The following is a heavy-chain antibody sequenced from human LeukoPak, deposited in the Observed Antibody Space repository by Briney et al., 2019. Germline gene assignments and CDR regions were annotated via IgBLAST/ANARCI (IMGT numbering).Heavy chain of an antibody. J-gene: IGHJ4*02. CDR3: ARDVTTTQPFDY. D-gene: IGHD4-11*01. CDR2: IYTSGST. CDR1: GGSISSGSYY. Sequence: PSETLSLTCTVSGGSISSGSYYWSWIRQPAGKGLEWIGRIYTSGSTNYNPSLKSRVTISVDTSKNQFSLKLSSVTAADTAVYYCARDVTTTQPFDYWGQGTLVTVSS. V-gene: IGHV4-61*02.